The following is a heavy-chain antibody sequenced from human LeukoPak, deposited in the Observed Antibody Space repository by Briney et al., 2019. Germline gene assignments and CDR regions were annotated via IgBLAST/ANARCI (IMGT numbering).Heavy chain of an antibody. Sequence: SETLSLTCTVSGGSISSYYWSWIRQPPGKGLEWIGYIYCSGSTNYNPSLKSRVTISVDTSKNQFSLKLSSVTVADTAVYYCARELLAARPRRDWFDPWGQGTLVTVSS. V-gene: IGHV4-59*01. CDR1: GGSISSYY. J-gene: IGHJ5*02. D-gene: IGHD6-6*01. CDR2: IYCSGST. CDR3: ARELLAARPRRDWFDP.